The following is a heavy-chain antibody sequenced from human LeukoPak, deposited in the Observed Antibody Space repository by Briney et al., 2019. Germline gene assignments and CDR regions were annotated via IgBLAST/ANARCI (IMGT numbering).Heavy chain of an antibody. D-gene: IGHD5-18*01. V-gene: IGHV3-23*01. CDR3: AKEYSYGYEPRIDY. CDR1: GFTFNNFA. J-gene: IGHJ4*02. Sequence: PGGSLGLSCAASGFTFNNFAMSWVRQAPGKGLEWVSAISGSGGSTYYADSVKGRFTISRDNSKNTLYLQMNSLRAEDTAVYYCAKEYSYGYEPRIDYWGQGTLVTVSS. CDR2: ISGSGGST.